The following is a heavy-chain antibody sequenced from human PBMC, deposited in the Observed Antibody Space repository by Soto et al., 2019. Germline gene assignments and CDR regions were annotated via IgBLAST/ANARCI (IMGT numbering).Heavy chain of an antibody. CDR3: AREGPLGYCSGGSCQKYNWFDP. V-gene: IGHV3-7*01. Sequence: GGSLRLSCAASGFTFSSYWMSWVRQAPGKGLEWVANIKQDGSEKYYVDSVKGRFTISRDNAKNSLYLQMNSLRAEDTAVYYCAREGPLGYCSGGSCQKYNWFDPWGQGTLVTVSS. CDR2: IKQDGSEK. CDR1: GFTFSSYW. D-gene: IGHD2-15*01. J-gene: IGHJ5*02.